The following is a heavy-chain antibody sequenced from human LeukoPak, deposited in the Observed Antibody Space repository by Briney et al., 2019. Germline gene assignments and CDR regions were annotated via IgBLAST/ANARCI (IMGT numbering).Heavy chain of an antibody. Sequence: SETLSLTCTVSGGSISSSSYYWGWIRQPPGKGLEWIGSIYYSGSTYYNPSLKSRVTISVDTSKNQFSLELSSVTAADTAVYYCASTGYSSGWAYYYYYYGMDVWGQGTTVTVSS. CDR1: GGSISSSSYY. CDR2: IYYSGST. J-gene: IGHJ6*02. CDR3: ASTGYSSGWAYYYYYYGMDV. D-gene: IGHD6-19*01. V-gene: IGHV4-39*01.